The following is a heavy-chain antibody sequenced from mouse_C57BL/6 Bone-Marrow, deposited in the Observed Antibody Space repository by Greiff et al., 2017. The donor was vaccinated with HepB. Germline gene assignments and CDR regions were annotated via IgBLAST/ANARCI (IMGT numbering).Heavy chain of an antibody. V-gene: IGHV2-2*01. CDR2: IWSGGST. CDR1: GFSLTSYG. Sequence: QVQLKESGPGLVQPSQSLSITCTVSGFSLTSYGVHWVRQSPGKGLEWLGVIWSGGSTDYNAAFISRLSISKDNSKSQVFLKMNSLQADDTAIYYCARNYGSREYYAMDYWGQGTSVTVSS. CDR3: ARNYGSREYYAMDY. J-gene: IGHJ4*01. D-gene: IGHD1-1*01.